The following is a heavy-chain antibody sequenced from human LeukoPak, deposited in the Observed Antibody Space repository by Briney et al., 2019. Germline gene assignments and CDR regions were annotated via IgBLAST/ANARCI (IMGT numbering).Heavy chain of an antibody. D-gene: IGHD3-3*01. Sequence: GGSLRLSCAASGFTFSSYSMNWVRQAPGKGLEWVSSISSSSSYIYYADSVKGRFTISRDNAKNSLYLQMNSLRAEDTAVYYCAREQTKATGGYYDFWSGPGHYYYGMDVWGQGTTVTVSS. V-gene: IGHV3-21*01. CDR1: GFTFSSYS. CDR2: ISSSSSYI. J-gene: IGHJ6*02. CDR3: AREQTKATGGYYDFWSGPGHYYYGMDV.